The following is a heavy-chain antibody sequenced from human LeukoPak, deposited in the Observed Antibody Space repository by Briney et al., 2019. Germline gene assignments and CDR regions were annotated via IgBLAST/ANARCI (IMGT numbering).Heavy chain of an antibody. D-gene: IGHD3-3*01. Sequence: PGGSLRLSCAASGFTFSSYGMHWVRQSPGKGLEWVAFIRYDGSNKYYADSVKGRFTISRDNSKNTLYLQMNSLRAEDTAVYYCAKVLGNFWSGYDLGAFDIWGQGTMVTVSS. CDR3: AKVLGNFWSGYDLGAFDI. CDR1: GFTFSSYG. V-gene: IGHV3-30*02. J-gene: IGHJ3*02. CDR2: IRYDGSNK.